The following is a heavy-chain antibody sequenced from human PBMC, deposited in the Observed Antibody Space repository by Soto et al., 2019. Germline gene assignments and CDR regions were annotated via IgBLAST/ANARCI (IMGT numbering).Heavy chain of an antibody. CDR3: ARDLWGYCGTDCYPLDV. V-gene: IGHV4-34*01. D-gene: IGHD2-21*02. CDR1: GGPGGPFSGYY. Sequence: SETLSLTCAVYGGPGGPFSGYYWRWIRQPPGKGLEWIGEINHSGSTNYNPSLKSRVTISVDTSKNQFSLKLSSVTAADTAVYYCARDLWGYCGTDCYPLDVWGQGTTVT. J-gene: IGHJ6*02. CDR2: INHSGST.